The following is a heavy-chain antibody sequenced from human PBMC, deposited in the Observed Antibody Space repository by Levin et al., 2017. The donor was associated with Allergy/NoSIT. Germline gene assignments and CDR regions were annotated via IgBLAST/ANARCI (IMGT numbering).Heavy chain of an antibody. CDR2: IYWDDDK. CDR1: GFSLRRSGMG. D-gene: IGHD1-20*01. CDR3: SHRPPGGYNWNHKWYDP. J-gene: IGHJ5*02. Sequence: SGPTLVKPTQTLTLTCTFSGFSLRRSGMGVGWIRQPPGKALEWLALIYWDDDKRYNPSLKSRITITKDTSKNQVVLTMTYMNPVDTTTYYCSHRPPGGYNWNHKWYDPWGQGTLVIVSS. V-gene: IGHV2-5*02.